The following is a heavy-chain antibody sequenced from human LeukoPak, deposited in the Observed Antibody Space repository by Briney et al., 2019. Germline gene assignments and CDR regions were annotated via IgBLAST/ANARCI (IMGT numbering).Heavy chain of an antibody. CDR3: AKGAGEAVAGYFDY. CDR2: ISWNSGSI. V-gene: IGHV3-9*01. Sequence: GGSLRLSCAASGFTFDDYAMHWVRQAPGKGLEWVSGISWNSGSIGYADSVKGRFTISRDNAKNSLYLQMNSLRAEDTALYYCAKGAGEAVAGYFDYWGQGTLVTVSS. D-gene: IGHD6-19*01. J-gene: IGHJ4*02. CDR1: GFTFDDYA.